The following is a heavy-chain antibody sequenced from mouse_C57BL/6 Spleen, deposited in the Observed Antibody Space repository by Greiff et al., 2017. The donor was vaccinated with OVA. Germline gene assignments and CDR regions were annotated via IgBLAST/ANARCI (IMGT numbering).Heavy chain of an antibody. CDR2: INPSTGGT. CDR3: ARSGGNQFIDY. Sequence: EVQLQQSGPELVKPGASVKISCKASGYSFTGYYMNWVKQSPEKSLEWIGEINPSTGGTTYNQKFKAKATLTVDKSSSTAYMQLKSLTSEDSAVYYCARSGGNQFIDYWGQGTTLTVSS. D-gene: IGHD2-1*01. CDR1: GYSFTGYY. J-gene: IGHJ2*01. V-gene: IGHV1-42*01.